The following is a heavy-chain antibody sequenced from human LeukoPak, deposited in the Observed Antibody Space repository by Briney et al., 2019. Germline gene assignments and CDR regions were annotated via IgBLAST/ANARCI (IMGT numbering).Heavy chain of an antibody. V-gene: IGHV4-34*01. J-gene: IGHJ4*02. D-gene: IGHD6-19*01. CDR1: GGSFSAYY. Sequence: SETLSLTCAVYGGSFSAYYWSWIRQPPGKGLEWIGEINHTGSTSYNPSLKSRVTISVDTSKNQFSLKLNSVTAADTAVYYCARGHSSGWPFDYWGQGVLVTVSS. CDR3: ARGHSSGWPFDY. CDR2: INHTGST.